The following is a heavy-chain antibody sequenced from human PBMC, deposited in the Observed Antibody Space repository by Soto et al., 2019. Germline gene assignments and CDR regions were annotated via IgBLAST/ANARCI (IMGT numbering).Heavy chain of an antibody. CDR1: GFTFSNYT. CDR3: ARDQGDDILTGYFGL. V-gene: IGHV3-21*01. CDR2: ISSSSNYI. D-gene: IGHD3-9*01. Sequence: EVQLVESGGGLVKPGGSLRLSCAASGFTFSNYTMNWVRQAPGKGLEWVSSISSSSNYIYYADSMKGRFTISRDNAKNSLYLQMNSLRAEDTAVYSCARDQGDDILTGYFGLWGRGTLVTVS. J-gene: IGHJ2*01.